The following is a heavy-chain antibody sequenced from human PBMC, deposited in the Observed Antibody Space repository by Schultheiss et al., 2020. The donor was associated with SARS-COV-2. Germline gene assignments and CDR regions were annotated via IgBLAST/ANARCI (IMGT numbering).Heavy chain of an antibody. CDR1: GGSISSYY. CDR3: ARNCGGDCYYYYGMDV. Sequence: SETLSLTCTVSGGSISSYYWSWIRQPPGKGLEWIGRIYTSGSTYYNPSLKSRVTISVDTSKNQFSLKLSSVTAADTAVYYCARNCGGDCYYYYGMDVWGQGTTVTVSS. D-gene: IGHD2-21*01. J-gene: IGHJ6*02. V-gene: IGHV4-4*07. CDR2: IYTSGST.